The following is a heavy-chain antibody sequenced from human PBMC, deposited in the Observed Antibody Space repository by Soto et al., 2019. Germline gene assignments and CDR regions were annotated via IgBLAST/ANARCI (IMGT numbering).Heavy chain of an antibody. CDR1: GYSFSGYW. CDR3: ARAPPGRNGNNRFDF. V-gene: IGHV5-51*01. D-gene: IGHD2-15*01. CDR2: IWPGDSDT. Sequence: GESLKISCKGSGYSFSGYWIGWVRQMPGKGLEWMGIIWPGDSDTRYSPSFQGQVTISADKSITTAYLQWSSLKASDTAIYYCARAPPGRNGNNRFDFWGQGTLVTSSS. J-gene: IGHJ4*02.